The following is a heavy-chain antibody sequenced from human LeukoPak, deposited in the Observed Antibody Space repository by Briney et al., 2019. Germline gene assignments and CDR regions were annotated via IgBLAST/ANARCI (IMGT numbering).Heavy chain of an antibody. Sequence: SVKVSCNASGATFSSYAISWVRQAPRQGLEWMGRIIPIFGTANYAQKFHGRVTITTDESTSTAYMELSSLRSEDTAVYYCARESVLRFLEWDAYYYYYYMDVWGKGTTVTVSS. CDR2: IIPIFGTA. J-gene: IGHJ6*03. CDR3: ARESVLRFLEWDAYYYYYYMDV. D-gene: IGHD3-3*01. V-gene: IGHV1-69*05. CDR1: GATFSSYA.